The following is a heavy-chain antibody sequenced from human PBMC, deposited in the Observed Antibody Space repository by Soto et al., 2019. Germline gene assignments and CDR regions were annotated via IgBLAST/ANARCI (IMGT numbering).Heavy chain of an antibody. J-gene: IGHJ5*02. V-gene: IGHV4-39*01. CDR1: GGSISSSSYY. Sequence: LSLTCTVSGGSISSSSYYWGWIRQPPGKGLEWIGSIYYSGSTYYNPSLKSRVTRSVDTAKNQFSLKLSSVTAADTAVYYCARTRAVWFDPWGQGTLVTVSS. CDR3: ARTRAVWFDP. CDR2: IYYSGST. D-gene: IGHD6-19*01.